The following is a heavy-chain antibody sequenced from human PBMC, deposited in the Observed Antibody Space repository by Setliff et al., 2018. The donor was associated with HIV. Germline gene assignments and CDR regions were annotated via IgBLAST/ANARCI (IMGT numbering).Heavy chain of an antibody. D-gene: IGHD1-1*01. CDR2: INASNGNT. J-gene: IGHJ4*02. CDR1: GYTFTSYA. CDR3: ARPSVRMARNWYDFGY. Sequence: GASVKVSCKASGYTFTSYAMHWVRQAPGQRLEWMGWINASNGNTGYSQKFQGRVTMTRNTSTSTAYMELSSLTSEDTAVYYCARPSVRMARNWYDFGYWGQGTLVTVSS. V-gene: IGHV1-3*01.